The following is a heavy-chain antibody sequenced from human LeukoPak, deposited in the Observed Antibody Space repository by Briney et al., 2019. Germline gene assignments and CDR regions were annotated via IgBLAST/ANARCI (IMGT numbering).Heavy chain of an antibody. CDR3: AKGSPLLRFLEEPPYYMDV. V-gene: IGHV3-23*01. D-gene: IGHD3-3*01. Sequence: PGGSLRLSCAASGFTFSSYAMSWVRQAPGKGLEWVSAISGSGGSTYYADSVKGRFTISRDNSKNTLYLQMNSLRAEDTAVYYCAKGSPLLRFLEEPPYYMDVWGKGTTVTVSS. CDR1: GFTFSSYA. J-gene: IGHJ6*03. CDR2: ISGSGGST.